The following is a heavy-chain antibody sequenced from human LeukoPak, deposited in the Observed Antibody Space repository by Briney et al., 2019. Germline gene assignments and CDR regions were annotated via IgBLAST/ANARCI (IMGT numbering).Heavy chain of an antibody. CDR1: GFTFSSYA. Sequence: GGSLRLSCAASGFTFSSYAMSWVRQAPGKGLEWVSAISGSGGSTYYADSVKGRFTISRDNTKNTLYLQMNSLRAEDTAVYYCAKWVGNTGAFDYWGQGTLVTVSS. CDR2: ISGSGGST. V-gene: IGHV3-23*01. CDR3: AKWVGNTGAFDY. J-gene: IGHJ4*02. D-gene: IGHD1/OR15-1a*01.